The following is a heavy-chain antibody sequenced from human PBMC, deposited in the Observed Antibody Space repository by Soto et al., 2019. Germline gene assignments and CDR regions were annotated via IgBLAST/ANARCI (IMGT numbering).Heavy chain of an antibody. CDR1: GFTFSSYG. CDR3: AKDTTMVRGVPTY. CDR2: ISYDGSNK. V-gene: IGHV3-30*18. D-gene: IGHD3-10*01. Sequence: QVQLVESGGGVVQPGRSLRLSCAASGFTFSSYGMHWVRQAPGKGLEWVAVISYDGSNKYYADSVKGRFTISRDNSTNTLYRQMNSLRAEDTAVYYCAKDTTMVRGVPTYWGQGTLVTVSS. J-gene: IGHJ4*02.